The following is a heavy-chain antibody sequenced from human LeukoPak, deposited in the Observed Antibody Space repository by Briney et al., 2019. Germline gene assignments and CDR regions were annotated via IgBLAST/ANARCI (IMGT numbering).Heavy chain of an antibody. Sequence: PGGSLRLSCAASGFTFSSYWMNWVRQAPGKGLEWVSFISSSSSTIYYADSVKGRFTISRDNAKNSLYLQMNSLRAEDTAVYYCARDRGRSYSAIHYWGQETRLSVST. CDR3: ARDRGRSYSAIHY. V-gene: IGHV3-48*04. CDR2: ISSSSSTI. CDR1: GFTFSSYW. D-gene: IGHD2-15*01. J-gene: IGHJ4*02.